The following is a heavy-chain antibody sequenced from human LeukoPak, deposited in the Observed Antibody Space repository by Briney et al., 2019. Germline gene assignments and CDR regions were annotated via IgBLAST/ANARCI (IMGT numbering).Heavy chain of an antibody. CDR1: GFTFSSYA. CDR3: ASDLEYCSGGGCYSAFDY. J-gene: IGHJ4*02. Sequence: PGGSLRLSCAASGFTFSSYAMHWVRQAPGKGLEWVAVISYDGSNKYYADSVKGRFTISRDNSKNTLYLQMNSLRAEDTAVYYCASDLEYCSGGGCYSAFDYWGQGTLVTVSS. CDR2: ISYDGSNK. V-gene: IGHV3-30-3*01. D-gene: IGHD2-15*01.